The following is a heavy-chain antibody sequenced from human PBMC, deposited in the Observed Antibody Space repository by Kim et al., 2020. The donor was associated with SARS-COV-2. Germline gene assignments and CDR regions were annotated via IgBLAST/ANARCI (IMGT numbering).Heavy chain of an antibody. Sequence: SVKVSCKASGGTFSSYAISWVRQAPGQGLEWMGGIIPIFGTANYAQKFQGRVTITADESTSTAYMELSSLRSEDTAVYYCATQGGVLLWFGVDYYGMDVWGQGTTVTVSS. CDR2: IIPIFGTA. CDR1: GGTFSSYA. J-gene: IGHJ6*02. D-gene: IGHD3-10*01. V-gene: IGHV1-69*13. CDR3: ATQGGVLLWFGVDYYGMDV.